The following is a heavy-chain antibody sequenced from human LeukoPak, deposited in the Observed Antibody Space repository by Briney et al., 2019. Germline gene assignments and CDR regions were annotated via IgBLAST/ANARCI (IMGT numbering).Heavy chain of an antibody. CDR2: INHTGST. CDR1: GGSFSGYY. V-gene: IGHV4-34*01. D-gene: IGHD2-15*01. CDR3: ARLLKYCSGGSCRYYFDY. J-gene: IGHJ4*02. Sequence: SETLSLTCAVYGGSFSGYYWSWIRHPPGKGLEWNGEINHTGSTYYNPSLKSRVTISVDTSKNPFSLKLSSVTAAHTAVYYCARLLKYCSGGSCRYYFDYWGQGTLVTVSS.